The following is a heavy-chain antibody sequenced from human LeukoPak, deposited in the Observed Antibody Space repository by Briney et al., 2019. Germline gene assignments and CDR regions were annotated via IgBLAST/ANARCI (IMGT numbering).Heavy chain of an antibody. CDR2: INPNSGGT. J-gene: IGHJ4*02. CDR1: GYTFTGYY. CDR3: ASHPPVYCSGGSCYDGY. Sequence: GASVKVSCKASGYTFTGYYMHWVRQAPGQGLEWMGWINPNSGGTNYAQKFQGRVTMTRDTSISTAYMELSRLRSDDTAVYYCASHPPVYCSGGSCYDGYWGQGTLITVSS. D-gene: IGHD2-15*01. V-gene: IGHV1-2*02.